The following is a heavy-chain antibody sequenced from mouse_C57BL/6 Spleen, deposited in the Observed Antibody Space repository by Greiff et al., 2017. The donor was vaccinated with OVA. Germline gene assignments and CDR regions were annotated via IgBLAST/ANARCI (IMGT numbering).Heavy chain of an antibody. CDR1: GFTFSDYG. J-gene: IGHJ1*03. D-gene: IGHD1-1*01. CDR3: ARGVSAITTVVAPCWYFDV. V-gene: IGHV5-17*01. CDR2: ISSGSSTI. Sequence: EVMLVESGGGLVKPGGSLKLSCAASGFTFSDYGMHWVRQAPEKGLEWVAYISSGSSTIYYADTVKGRFTISRDNAKNTLFLQMTSLRSEDTAMYYCARGVSAITTVVAPCWYFDVWGTGTTVTVSA.